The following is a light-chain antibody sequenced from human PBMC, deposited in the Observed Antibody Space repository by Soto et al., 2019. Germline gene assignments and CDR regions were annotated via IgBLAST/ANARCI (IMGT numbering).Light chain of an antibody. V-gene: IGKV3-15*01. J-gene: IGKJ2*01. CDR2: GAS. Sequence: EIVITQSPATLSLSPGESATLSCRASQSLSSNLAWYQQKPGQVPRLLFYGASTRATGIPARFSGSGSGTEFTLTITSLQSEDFAIYYCQQYNDWPPTYTFGQGTSWR. CDR1: QSLSSN. CDR3: QQYNDWPPTYT.